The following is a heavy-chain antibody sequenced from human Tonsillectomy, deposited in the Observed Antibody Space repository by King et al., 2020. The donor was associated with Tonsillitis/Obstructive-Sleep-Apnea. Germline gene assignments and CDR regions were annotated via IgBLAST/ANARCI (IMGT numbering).Heavy chain of an antibody. V-gene: IGHV3-30*01. CDR3: ARWVDYSNGFDY. D-gene: IGHD4-11*01. Sequence: QVQLVESGGGVVQPGRSLRLSCAASGFTFSSYAMHWVRQAPGKGLEWVAVISYDGSNKYYADSLKGRFTISRDNSKNTLYLQMNILGAGDTAVYYCARWVDYSNGFDYWGQGTLVTVSS. CDR1: GFTFSSYA. J-gene: IGHJ4*02. CDR2: ISYDGSNK.